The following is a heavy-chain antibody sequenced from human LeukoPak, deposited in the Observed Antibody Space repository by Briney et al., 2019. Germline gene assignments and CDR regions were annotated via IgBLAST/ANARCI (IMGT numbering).Heavy chain of an antibody. CDR2: IIPILGIA. J-gene: IGHJ6*02. V-gene: IGHV1-69*04. CDR1: GGTFSSYA. Sequence: GASVKVSCKASGGTFSSYAISWVRQAPGQGLEWMGRIIPILGIANYAQKFQGRVTITADKSTSTAYMELSSLRSEDTAVFYCARDLSDYVSYYYYGMDVWGQGTTVTVSS. D-gene: IGHD3-16*01. CDR3: ARDLSDYVSYYYYGMDV.